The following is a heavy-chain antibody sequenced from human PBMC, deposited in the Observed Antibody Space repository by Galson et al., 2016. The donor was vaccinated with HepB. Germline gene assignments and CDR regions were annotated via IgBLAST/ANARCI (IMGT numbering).Heavy chain of an antibody. D-gene: IGHD3-10*01. Sequence: SVKVSCKASGGTFSSFAINWARQAPGQGLEWMGGIIPVFGTPNHVQKFRGRVTITADESTSTAYMELSSLRSQDTAVYFCASHTRGQYDSGRYEFNYWGQGTLVTVSS. V-gene: IGHV1-69*13. CDR1: GGTFSSFA. J-gene: IGHJ4*02. CDR2: IIPVFGTP. CDR3: ASHTRGQYDSGRYEFNY.